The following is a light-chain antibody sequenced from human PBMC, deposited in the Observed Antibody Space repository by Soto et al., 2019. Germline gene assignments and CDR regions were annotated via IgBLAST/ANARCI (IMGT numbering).Light chain of an antibody. Sequence: EIVMTQSPVALSVSPGESAALSCRASQSVGRNFAWYQQRPGQAPRVLIYGTSTRATGVPARFSGSGSGTDFTCTISSLQSEDFAVYDRQQYNKWPYTFGQGTRLEIK. V-gene: IGKV3-15*01. CDR3: QQYNKWPYT. J-gene: IGKJ2*01. CDR2: GTS. CDR1: QSVGRN.